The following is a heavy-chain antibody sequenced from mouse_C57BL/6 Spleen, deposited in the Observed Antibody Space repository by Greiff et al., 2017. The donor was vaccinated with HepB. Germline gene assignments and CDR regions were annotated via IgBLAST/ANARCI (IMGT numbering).Heavy chain of an antibody. J-gene: IGHJ3*01. CDR1: GFNIKDDY. Sequence: EVKLMESGAELVRPGASVKLSCTASGFNIKDDYMHWVKQRPEQGLEWIGWIDPENGDTEYASKFQGKATITADASSNTAYLQLSSLTSEDTAVYYCTNGNYAAYWGQGTLVTVSA. CDR3: TNGNYAAY. V-gene: IGHV14-4*01. CDR2: IDPENGDT. D-gene: IGHD2-1*01.